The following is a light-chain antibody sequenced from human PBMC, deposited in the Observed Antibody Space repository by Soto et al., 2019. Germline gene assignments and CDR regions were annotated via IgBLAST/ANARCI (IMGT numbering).Light chain of an antibody. CDR2: DVS. Sequence: QSALTQPRSVSGSPGQSVSISCAGTSSDFGGYKYVSWYQQHPGKAPKLMIFDVSERPSGVPDRFSGSKSGNTASLTISGLWAEDEADYFCCSYVGGWVFGGGTKVTVL. J-gene: IGLJ3*02. CDR1: SSDFGGYKY. V-gene: IGLV2-11*01. CDR3: CSYVGGWV.